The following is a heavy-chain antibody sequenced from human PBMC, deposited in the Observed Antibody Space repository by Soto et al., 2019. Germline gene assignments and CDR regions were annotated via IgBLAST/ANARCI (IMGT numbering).Heavy chain of an antibody. CDR2: IKHSGSS. D-gene: IGHD6-19*01. V-gene: IGHV4-34*01. J-gene: IGHJ3*01. Sequence: SETLSLTCAVYAGSFSHYYWNWIRQSPGMGLEWIGKIKHSGSSNYNPSLRSRVSISVDMSKNQFSLRLTSVTAADTAVYYCARGGSSDWQVALDVWGQGTMVTVSS. CDR1: AGSFSHYY. CDR3: ARGGSSDWQVALDV.